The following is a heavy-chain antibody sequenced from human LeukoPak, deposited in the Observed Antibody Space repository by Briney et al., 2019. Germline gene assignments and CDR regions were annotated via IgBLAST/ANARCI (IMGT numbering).Heavy chain of an antibody. Sequence: SGPTLVKPTQTLTLTCTFSGFSLSTSGMCVSWIRQPPGKALEWLARIDWDDDKYYSTSLKTRLTISKDTSKNQVVLTMTNMDPVDTATYYCARLIYGSGSYYKDYWGQGTLVTVSS. D-gene: IGHD3-10*01. CDR3: ARLIYGSGSYYKDY. J-gene: IGHJ4*02. V-gene: IGHV2-70*11. CDR1: GFSLSTSGMC. CDR2: IDWDDDK.